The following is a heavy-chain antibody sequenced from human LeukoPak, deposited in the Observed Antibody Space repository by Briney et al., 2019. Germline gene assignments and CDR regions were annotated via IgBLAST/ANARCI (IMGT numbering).Heavy chain of an antibody. CDR2: IYHSGST. CDR3: AKELSGGWSFDY. J-gene: IGHJ4*02. Sequence: SETLSLTCTVSAGSISSGGYYWSWIRQPPGKGLEWIGYIYHSGSTYYNPSLKSRVTISVDGSKNQFSLKLNSVTAADTAVYYCAKELSGGWSFDYWGQGALVTVSS. D-gene: IGHD6-19*01. CDR1: AGSISSGGYY. V-gene: IGHV4-30-2*01.